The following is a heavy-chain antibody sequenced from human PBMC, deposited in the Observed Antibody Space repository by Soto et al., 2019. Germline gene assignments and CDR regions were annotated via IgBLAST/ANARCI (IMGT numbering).Heavy chain of an antibody. CDR3: ARGELWFDY. CDR2: ISSLSSYI. V-gene: IGHV3-21*01. D-gene: IGHD5-18*01. J-gene: IGHJ4*02. CDR1: GFTFSSYS. Sequence: EVQLVESGGGLVKPGGSLRVSCVASGFTFSSYSMNWVRQAPGKGLEWVSSISSLSSYIYYADSVKGRFTISRDNAKNSLYLQMNSLRGEDTAIYYCARGELWFDYWGQGTLVTVSS.